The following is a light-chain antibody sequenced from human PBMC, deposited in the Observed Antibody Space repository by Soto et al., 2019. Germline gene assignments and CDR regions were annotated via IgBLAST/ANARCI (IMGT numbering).Light chain of an antibody. CDR1: SGHSSYT. J-gene: IGLJ2*01. V-gene: IGLV4-69*01. CDR3: QTWGTGIRV. Sequence: QLVLTQSPSASASLGASVKLTCTLSSGHSSYTIAWHQQQPEKGPRYLMKLNSDGSHSKGDGIPDRFSGSSSGAERYLTISSLQSEDEAAYYCQTWGTGIRVFGGETKVTVL. CDR2: LNSDGSH.